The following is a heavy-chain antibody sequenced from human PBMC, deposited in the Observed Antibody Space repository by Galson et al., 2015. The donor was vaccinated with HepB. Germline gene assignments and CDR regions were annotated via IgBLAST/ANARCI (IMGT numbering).Heavy chain of an antibody. D-gene: IGHD3-22*01. CDR3: ARDYYDSSGYYYPLDY. J-gene: IGHJ4*02. CDR2: ISSTPSYI. V-gene: IGHV3-21*01. Sequence: SLRLSCAASGFIFSSYDMNWVRQAPGKGLEWVSSISSTPSYIYYADSVKGRFTISRDNAKNSLYLQMNSLRAEDTAVYYCARDYYDSSGYYYPLDYWGQGTLVTVSS. CDR1: GFIFSSYD.